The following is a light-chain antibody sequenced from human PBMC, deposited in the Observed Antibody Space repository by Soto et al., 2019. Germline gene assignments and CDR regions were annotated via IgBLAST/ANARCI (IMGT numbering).Light chain of an antibody. CDR1: SSDVGSYNL. J-gene: IGLJ3*02. CDR2: EVS. V-gene: IGLV2-23*02. Sequence: QSALTQPASVSGSPGQSITISCTGTSSDVGSYNLVSWYQQHPGKAPKLMIYEVSKRPSGVSNRFSSSKSGNTASLTISGLQAEDEADYYCCSYAGRVFGGGTKVTVL. CDR3: CSYAGRV.